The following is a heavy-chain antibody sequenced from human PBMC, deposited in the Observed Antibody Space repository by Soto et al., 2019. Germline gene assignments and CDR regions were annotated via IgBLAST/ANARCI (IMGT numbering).Heavy chain of an antibody. CDR3: AKDRDVLQSRGYYYYYGMDV. J-gene: IGHJ6*02. CDR1: GFTFSSYA. V-gene: IGHV3-23*01. Sequence: GGSLRLSCAASGFTFSSYAMSWVRQAPGKGLEWVSAISGSGGSTYYADSVKGRFSISRDNSKNTLYLQMNSLRAEDTAVYYCAKDRDVLQSRGYYYYYGMDVWGQGTTVTVSS. CDR2: ISGSGGST. D-gene: IGHD3-10*01.